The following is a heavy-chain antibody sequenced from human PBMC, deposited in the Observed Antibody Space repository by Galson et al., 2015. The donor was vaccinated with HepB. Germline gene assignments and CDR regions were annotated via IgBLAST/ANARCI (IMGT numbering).Heavy chain of an antibody. CDR2: ISYDGSNK. Sequence: SLRLSCAASGFTFSSYAMHWVRQAPGKGLEWVAVISYDGSNKYYADSVKGRFTISRDNSKNTLYLQMNSLRAEDTAVYYCARDPPLRVVRGVGAFDIWGQGTMVTVSS. D-gene: IGHD3-10*01. V-gene: IGHV3-30*04. CDR1: GFTFSSYA. J-gene: IGHJ3*02. CDR3: ARDPPLRVVRGVGAFDI.